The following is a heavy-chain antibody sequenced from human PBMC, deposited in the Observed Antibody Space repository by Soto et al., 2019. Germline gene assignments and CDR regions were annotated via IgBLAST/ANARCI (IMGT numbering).Heavy chain of an antibody. D-gene: IGHD6-13*01. Sequence: SETLSLTCTVSGDSISSYYWSWIRQPSGKGLEWIGRIYTSGNTQYNPSLWSRVTMSVDTSKNQLSLKLSSVTAADTAVYFCAGDKGYYYDGMDVWGQGTTVNVSS. CDR1: GDSISSYY. V-gene: IGHV4-4*07. J-gene: IGHJ6*02. CDR3: AGDKGYYYDGMDV. CDR2: IYTSGNT.